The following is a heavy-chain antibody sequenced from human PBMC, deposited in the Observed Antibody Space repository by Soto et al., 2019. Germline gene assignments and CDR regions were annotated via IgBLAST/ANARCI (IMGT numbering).Heavy chain of an antibody. CDR3: ARGDGYTFDY. CDR2: IYYSGSP. D-gene: IGHD5-12*01. J-gene: IGHJ4*02. Sequence: QVQLQESGPGLVKPSETLSLTCTVSGGSISSYYWSWIRQPPGKGLEWIGYIYYSGSPNYNPSLKSRVTISVDTSKNQFSLKRSSVTAADTAVYYCARGDGYTFDYWGQGTLVTVSS. CDR1: GGSISSYY. V-gene: IGHV4-59*01.